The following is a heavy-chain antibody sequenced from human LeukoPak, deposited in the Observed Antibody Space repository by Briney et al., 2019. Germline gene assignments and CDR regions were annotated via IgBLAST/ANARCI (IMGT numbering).Heavy chain of an antibody. V-gene: IGHV3-23*01. CDR1: GFTFSSYA. J-gene: IGHJ3*02. CDR2: ISSSSVIT. Sequence: GGSLRLSCAASGFTFSSYAMSWVRQAPGKGLEWVSGISSSSVITYYADSVKGRFTISRDNSKNTLYLQMNSLRAEDTAVYYCAKEDSPFASSVVKKSGGGAFDIWGQGTRVTVSS. D-gene: IGHD2-15*01. CDR3: AKEDSPFASSVVKKSGGGAFDI.